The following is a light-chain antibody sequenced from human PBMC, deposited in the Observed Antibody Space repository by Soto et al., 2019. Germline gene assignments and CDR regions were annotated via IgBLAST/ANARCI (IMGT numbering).Light chain of an antibody. V-gene: IGLV1-47*01. CDR3: AAGEDRLRGYV. CDR1: TSNIGTNA. CDR2: YSN. Sequence: QSVLTQSASASGTPGQRVTISCSGGTSNIGTNAVYWFQLLPGTAPKLLIYYSNHRPSGISDRFSSSKSGTSASLANSGLRPEDEANYYGAAGEDRLRGYVFATGTKFTVL. J-gene: IGLJ1*01.